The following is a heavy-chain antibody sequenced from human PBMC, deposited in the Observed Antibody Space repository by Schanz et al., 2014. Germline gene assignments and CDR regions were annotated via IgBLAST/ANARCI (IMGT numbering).Heavy chain of an antibody. Sequence: VQVVQSGGGLVKPGGSLRLSCAASGFSFSTYWMSWVRQAPGKGLEWVANIKRDGSEKNYLDSVKGRFTISRDNAKNSLFLQMNSLRAEDTAVYFCVSQTGSPNYWGQGTLVTVSS. CDR2: IKRDGSEK. D-gene: IGHD6-13*01. J-gene: IGHJ4*02. CDR1: GFSFSTYW. V-gene: IGHV3-7*02. CDR3: VSQTGSPNY.